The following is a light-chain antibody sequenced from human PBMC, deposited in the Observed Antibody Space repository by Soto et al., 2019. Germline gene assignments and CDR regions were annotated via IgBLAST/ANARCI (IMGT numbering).Light chain of an antibody. J-gene: IGKJ1*01. V-gene: IGKV3-15*01. CDR2: GAS. Sequence: EIVLTQSLATGSVSPGERFTLSFGASQSVDINLAWYQQKPGQAPRLLIYGASTRATDMSGTFSGRGSGTEFTLTISNVRPEDFAVYYCQQYRSWPRTFGQGTKVDI. CDR3: QQYRSWPRT. CDR1: QSVDIN.